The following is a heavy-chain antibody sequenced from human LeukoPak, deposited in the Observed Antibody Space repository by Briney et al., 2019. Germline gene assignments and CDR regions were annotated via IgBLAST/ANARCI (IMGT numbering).Heavy chain of an antibody. D-gene: IGHD6-19*01. CDR2: ITNSGGTT. Sequence: GGSLRLSCAASGFTFSTYAMSWVRQAPGKGLEWVSGITNSGGTTYYADSVKGRSTISRDNSKNTLYLQMNSPRAEDTAVYYCAKGSSWAEYWGQGTLVTVSS. CDR3: AKGSSWAEY. V-gene: IGHV3-23*01. J-gene: IGHJ4*02. CDR1: GFTFSTYA.